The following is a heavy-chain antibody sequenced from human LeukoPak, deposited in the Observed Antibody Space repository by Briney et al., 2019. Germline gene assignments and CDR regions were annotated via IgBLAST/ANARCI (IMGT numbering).Heavy chain of an antibody. CDR2: IYPRDSDS. D-gene: IGHD2-8*01. CDR1: GFTFTNYW. CDR3: ARHSFDTNT. J-gene: IGHJ5*02. V-gene: IGHV5-51*01. Sequence: GESLKISCKGSGFTFTNYWIGWVRQKPGKGLERMGIIYPRDSDSRYSPAFQGQVTFSADKSISTAFLQWTSLKASDSAMYFCARHSFDTNTWGQGTLVTVS.